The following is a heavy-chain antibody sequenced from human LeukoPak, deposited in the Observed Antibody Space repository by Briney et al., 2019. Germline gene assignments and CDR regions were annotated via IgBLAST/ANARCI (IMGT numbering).Heavy chain of an antibody. CDR3: AKVSSGWYQGDFDY. V-gene: IGHV3-23*01. J-gene: IGHJ4*02. CDR2: ISGSGGST. D-gene: IGHD6-19*01. CDR1: GFSLSSYA. Sequence: GGCLRLSCVASGFSLSSYAMSWVRPAPGKGLEWVSAISGSGGSTYYADSVKGRFSISRDNSKNTLYLQMNSLRAEDTAVYYCAKVSSGWYQGDFDYWGQRTLVTASS.